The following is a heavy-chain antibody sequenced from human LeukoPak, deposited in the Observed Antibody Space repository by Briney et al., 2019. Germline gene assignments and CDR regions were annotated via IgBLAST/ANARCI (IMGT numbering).Heavy chain of an antibody. CDR3: ARAAYGDYGLDY. V-gene: IGHV3-21*01. CDR1: GFTFSSYS. CDR2: ISSSSSYI. J-gene: IGHJ4*02. D-gene: IGHD4-17*01. Sequence: KPGGSLRLSCAASGFTFSSYSMNWVRQAPGKGLEWVSSISSSSSYIYYADSVKGRFTISRDSAKNSLYLQMNSLRAEDTAVYYCARAAYGDYGLDYWGQGTLVTVSS.